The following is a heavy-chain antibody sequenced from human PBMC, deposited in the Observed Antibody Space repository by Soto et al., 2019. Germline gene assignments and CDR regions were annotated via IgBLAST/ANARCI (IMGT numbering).Heavy chain of an antibody. CDR1: GYTFTGYY. Sequence: ASVKVSCKASGYTFTGYYMHWVRQAPGQGLEWMGWINPNSGGTNYAQKFQGRVTMTRDTSISTAHMELSRLRSDDTAVYYCASPLGYCSGGSCDHYYYYYRMDVWGQGTTVTVSS. D-gene: IGHD2-15*01. CDR2: INPNSGGT. V-gene: IGHV1-2*02. CDR3: ASPLGYCSGGSCDHYYYYYRMDV. J-gene: IGHJ6*02.